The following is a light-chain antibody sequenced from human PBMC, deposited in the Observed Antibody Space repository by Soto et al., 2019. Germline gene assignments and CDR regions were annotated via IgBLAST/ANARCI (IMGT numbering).Light chain of an antibody. CDR3: TSYTTDSTLV. CDR2: EVS. J-gene: IGLJ1*01. V-gene: IGLV2-14*01. CDR1: SSDVGGYNF. Sequence: QSALTQSASVSGSPGQSITISCTGTSSDVGGYNFVSWYQHHPGKAPKLMIYEVSNRPSGVSNRFSASKSGNTASLTISGLQAEDEADYYCTSYTTDSTLVFGPGTKLTVL.